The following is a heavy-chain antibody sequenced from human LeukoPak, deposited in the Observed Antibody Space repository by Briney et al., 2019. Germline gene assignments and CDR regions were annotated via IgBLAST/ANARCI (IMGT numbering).Heavy chain of an antibody. CDR1: GGSISSGGYY. D-gene: IGHD5-18*01. V-gene: IGHV4-31*03. J-gene: IGHJ6*02. CDR3: ARGVQLYSGHYYGMDV. Sequence: SETLSLTCTVSGGSISSGGYYWSWIRQHPGKGLEWIGYIYYSGSTYYNPSLKSRVTISVDTSKNQFSLKLSSVTAADTAVYYCARGVQLYSGHYYGMDVWGQGTTVTVSS. CDR2: IYYSGST.